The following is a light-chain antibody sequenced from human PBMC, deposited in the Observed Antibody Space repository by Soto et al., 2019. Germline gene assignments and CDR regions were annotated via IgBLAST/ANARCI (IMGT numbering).Light chain of an antibody. CDR3: QQYRSPPT. CDR2: DAS. J-gene: IGKJ4*01. Sequence: DIVMTQSPGTLSLSPGERATLSCRASQSVSNNYLAWYQKKPGQAPRLLIYDASSRATDIPGRISGSGSVTDFTLTLRTLEPEAFGVFYCQQYRSPPTFGRGTKLEIK. CDR1: QSVSNNY. V-gene: IGKV3-20*01.